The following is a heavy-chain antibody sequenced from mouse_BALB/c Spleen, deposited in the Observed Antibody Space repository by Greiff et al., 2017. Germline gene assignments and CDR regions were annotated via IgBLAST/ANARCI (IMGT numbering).Heavy chain of an antibody. Sequence: VQLQQSGAELVRSGASVKLSCTASGFNIKDYYMHWVKQRPEQGLEWIGWIDPENGDTEYAPKFQGKATMTADTSSNTAYLQLSSLTSEDTAVYYCNADDSSYEDYWGQGTTLTVSS. D-gene: IGHD1-1*01. CDR1: GFNIKDYY. V-gene: IGHV14-4*02. J-gene: IGHJ2*01. CDR2: IDPENGDT. CDR3: NADDSSYEDY.